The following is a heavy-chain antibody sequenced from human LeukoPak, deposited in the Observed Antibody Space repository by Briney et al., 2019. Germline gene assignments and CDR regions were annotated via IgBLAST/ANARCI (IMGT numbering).Heavy chain of an antibody. V-gene: IGHV3-23*01. D-gene: IGHD2-21*01. J-gene: IGHJ4*02. CDR1: GFTFSSYA. CDR2: ISGSGGST. CDR3: AKDNAPYCGGDCYPIDY. Sequence: GGSLRLSCAASGFTFSSYAMSWVRQAPGKGLEWVSAISGSGGSTYYADSVKGRFTISRDNSKNTLYLQMNSLRAEDTAVYYCAKDNAPYCGGDCYPIDYWGQGTLVTVSS.